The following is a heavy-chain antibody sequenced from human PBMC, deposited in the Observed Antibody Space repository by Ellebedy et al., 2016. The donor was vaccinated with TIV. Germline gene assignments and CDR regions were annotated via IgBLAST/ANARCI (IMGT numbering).Heavy chain of an antibody. CDR1: GFTFSDHA. CDR2: ITAGGGSI. V-gene: IGHV3-23*01. CDR3: VKLDSSGFYYGRLDY. Sequence: GESLKISCAASGFTFSDHAMTWVRQTPRKGLEWVSGITAGGGSIHYVDSVKGRFTISRDNSKKTLYLQMNSLRAEDTAVYYCVKLDSSGFYYGRLDYWGQGTLVTVSS. D-gene: IGHD3-22*01. J-gene: IGHJ4*02.